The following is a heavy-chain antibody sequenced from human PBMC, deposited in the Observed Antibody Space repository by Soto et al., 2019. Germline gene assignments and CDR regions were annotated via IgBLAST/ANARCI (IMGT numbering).Heavy chain of an antibody. CDR2: IYYSGST. CDR3: ARRDGDYSYYYYGMDV. J-gene: IGHJ6*02. D-gene: IGHD4-17*01. Sequence: SETLSLTCAVSGGSISSGGYSWSWIRQPPGKGLEWIGCIYYSGSTYYNPSLKSRVTISVDTSKNQFSLKLSSVTAADTAVYYCARRDGDYSYYYYGMDVWGQGTTVTVSS. CDR1: GGSISSGGYS. V-gene: IGHV4-30-2*03.